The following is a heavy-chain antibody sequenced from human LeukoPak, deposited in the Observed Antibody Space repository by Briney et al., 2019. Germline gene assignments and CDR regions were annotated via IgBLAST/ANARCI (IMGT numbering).Heavy chain of an antibody. CDR1: GGSISSYY. CDR3: ARERIAAAGKGATDY. V-gene: IGHV4-4*07. J-gene: IGHJ4*02. CDR2: IYTSGST. Sequence: PSETLSLTCTVSGGSISSYYWSWIRQPAGKGLEWIGRIYTSGSTNYNPSLKSRVTMSVDTSKNQFSLKLSSVAAADTAVYYCARERIAAAGKGATDYWGQGTLVTVSS. D-gene: IGHD6-13*01.